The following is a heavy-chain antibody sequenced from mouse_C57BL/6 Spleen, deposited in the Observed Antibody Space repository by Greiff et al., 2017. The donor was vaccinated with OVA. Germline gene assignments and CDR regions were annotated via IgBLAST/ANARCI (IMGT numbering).Heavy chain of an antibody. CDR2: ISSGGSYT. CDR1: GFTFSSYG. D-gene: IGHD1-1*01. CDR3: ARHDGSSPWYFDV. J-gene: IGHJ1*03. V-gene: IGHV5-6*02. Sequence: EVMLVESGGDLVKPGGSLKLSCAASGFTFSSYGMSWVRQTPGKRLEWVATISSGGSYTYYPDSVKGRFTISRDNAKNTLYLQMSSLKSEDTAMYYCARHDGSSPWYFDVWGTGTTVTVSS.